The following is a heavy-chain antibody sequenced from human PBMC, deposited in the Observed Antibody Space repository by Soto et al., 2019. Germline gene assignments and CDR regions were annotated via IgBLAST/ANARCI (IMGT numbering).Heavy chain of an antibody. V-gene: IGHV3-53*01. CDR3: ARDGPAGYYLSY. Sequence: GGSLRLSCAASVFTFNNNYMSWVRQAPGKGLEGVSVIHGGGSTYYADSVKGRFTISRDNSKNTLYLQMNSLRAEDTAVYFSARDGPAGYYLSYWGQGTLVTVSS. D-gene: IGHD3-9*01. CDR2: IHGGGST. J-gene: IGHJ4*02. CDR1: VFTFNNNY.